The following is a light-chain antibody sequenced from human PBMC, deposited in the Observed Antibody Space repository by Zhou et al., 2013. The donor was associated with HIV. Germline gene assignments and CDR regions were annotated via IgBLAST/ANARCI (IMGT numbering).Light chain of an antibody. CDR3: GTWDSSLSARYV. V-gene: IGLV1-51*02. CDR2: EDN. J-gene: IGLJ1*01. CDR1: SSNIASNF. Sequence: QSVLTQPPSVSAAPGQRVTISCSGSSSNIASNFVCWFQQLPGTAPKLLIHEDNQRPSGIPDRFSASKSGTSVTLAITGLQTGDEGDYYCGTWDSSLSARYVFGTGTKVTVL.